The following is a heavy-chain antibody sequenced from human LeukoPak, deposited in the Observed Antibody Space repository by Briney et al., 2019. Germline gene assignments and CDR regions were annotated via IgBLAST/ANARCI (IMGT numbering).Heavy chain of an antibody. CDR3: ASDWYHAIDY. Sequence: HPGGSLRLSCAASGFTFSSAWMHWVRQPPGKGLVWVARITSDGSSTTYAESVKGRFTISRDNAKNTLYLQMDSLRAEDTAVHYCASDWYHAIDYWGQGTLVTVSS. D-gene: IGHD2-2*01. CDR2: ITSDGSST. V-gene: IGHV3-74*03. CDR1: GFTFSSAW. J-gene: IGHJ4*02.